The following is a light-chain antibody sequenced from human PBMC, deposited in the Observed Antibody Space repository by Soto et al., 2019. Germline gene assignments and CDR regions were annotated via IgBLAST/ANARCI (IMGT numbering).Light chain of an antibody. CDR2: GAS. CDR3: QQYGSSPLT. V-gene: IGKV3-20*01. J-gene: IGKJ4*01. Sequence: EIVLTQSPGTLSLSPGERATLSCRASQSVSSSYLAWYQQKPGQAPRLLIYGASSRATSIPDRFSGSGSGTYFPLTISRLEPEDFALYYCQQYGSSPLTFGGGPKVEIK. CDR1: QSVSSSY.